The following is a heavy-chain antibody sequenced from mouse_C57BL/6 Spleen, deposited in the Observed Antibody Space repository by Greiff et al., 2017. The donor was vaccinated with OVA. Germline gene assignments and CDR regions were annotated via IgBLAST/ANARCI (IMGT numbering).Heavy chain of an antibody. CDR2: IYPGDGDT. CDR3: ARSEKITTVVGY. D-gene: IGHD1-1*01. CDR1: GYAFSSSW. Sequence: LQESGPELVKPGASVKISCKASGYAFSSSWMNWVKQRPGKGLEWIGRIYPGDGDTNYNGKFKGKATLTADKSSSTAYMQLSSLTSEDSAVYFCARSEKITTVVGYWGQGTTLTVSS. J-gene: IGHJ2*01. V-gene: IGHV1-82*01.